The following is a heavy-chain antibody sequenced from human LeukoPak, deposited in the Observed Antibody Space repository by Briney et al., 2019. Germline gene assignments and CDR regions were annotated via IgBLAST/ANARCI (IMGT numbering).Heavy chain of an antibody. CDR3: ARDWDYYDAPHY. Sequence: ASVKVSCKGSGYTFTRYGVSWVRQAPGQGLEWMGWISASNGNTNYEQRLQGRVTMTTDTSTSTAYMELRSLRSDDTAVYYCARDWDYYDAPHYWGQGTLVTVSS. D-gene: IGHD3-22*01. J-gene: IGHJ4*02. CDR1: GYTFTRYG. CDR2: ISASNGNT. V-gene: IGHV1-18*01.